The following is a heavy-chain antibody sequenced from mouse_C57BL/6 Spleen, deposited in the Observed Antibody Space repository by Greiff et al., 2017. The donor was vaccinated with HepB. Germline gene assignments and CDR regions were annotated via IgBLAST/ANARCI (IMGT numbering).Heavy chain of an antibody. V-gene: IGHV1-55*01. Sequence: QVQLQQSGAELVKPGASVKMSCKASGYTFTSYWITWVKQRPGQGLEWIGDIYPGSGSTNYNEKFKSKATLTVDTSSSTAYMQLSSLTSEDSAVYYCARSGITTEDWFAYWGQGTLVTVSA. D-gene: IGHD1-1*01. CDR2: IYPGSGST. CDR3: ARSGITTEDWFAY. J-gene: IGHJ3*01. CDR1: GYTFTSYW.